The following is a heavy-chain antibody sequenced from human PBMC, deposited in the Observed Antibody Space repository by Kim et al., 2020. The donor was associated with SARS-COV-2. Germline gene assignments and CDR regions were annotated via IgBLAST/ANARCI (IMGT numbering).Heavy chain of an antibody. CDR1: GGSISSGGYY. CDR3: AAYMVRGPNSFLGAFRLDY. J-gene: IGHJ4*02. CDR2: IYYSGST. D-gene: IGHD3-10*01. Sequence: SETLSLTCTVSGGSISSGGYYWSWIRQHPGKGLEWIGYIYYSGSTYYNPSLKSRVTISVDTSKNQFSLKLSSVTAADTAVYYCAAYMVRGPNSFLGAFRLDYWGQGTLVTVSS. V-gene: IGHV4-31*03.